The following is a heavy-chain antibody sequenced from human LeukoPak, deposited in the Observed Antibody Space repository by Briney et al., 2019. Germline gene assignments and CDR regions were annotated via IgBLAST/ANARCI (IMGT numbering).Heavy chain of an antibody. CDR3: TREDSSGYPDY. Sequence: PGGSLRLSCAASGFTFSSYWMHWVRQAPGKGLVWVSRINSDGSSTSYADSVKGRFTISRDNAKNTLYLQMNSLRAEDTAVYYCTREDSSGYPDYWGQGTLVTVSS. J-gene: IGHJ4*02. CDR2: INSDGSST. V-gene: IGHV3-74*01. CDR1: GFTFSSYW. D-gene: IGHD3-22*01.